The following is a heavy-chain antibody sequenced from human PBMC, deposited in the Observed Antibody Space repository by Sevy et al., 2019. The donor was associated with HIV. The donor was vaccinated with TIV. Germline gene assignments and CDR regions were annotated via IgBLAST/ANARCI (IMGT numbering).Heavy chain of an antibody. V-gene: IGHV4-59*02. CDR3: ARGIAAPRGMDV. CDR2: FFYSGST. J-gene: IGHJ6*02. CDR1: GDSVSGYY. Sequence: SETLSLTCTVSGDSVSGYYWSWIRQPPGKGLELIGYFFYSGSTNYNPSLKSRVTISVDTTRNQVSLKVRSVTAADTAVYYCARGIAAPRGMDVWGQGTTVTVSS. D-gene: IGHD6-13*01.